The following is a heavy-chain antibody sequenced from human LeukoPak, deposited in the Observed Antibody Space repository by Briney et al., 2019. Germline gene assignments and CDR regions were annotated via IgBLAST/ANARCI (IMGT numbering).Heavy chain of an antibody. CDR1: GFTLSGHY. CDR3: ASVYSSTWSGAFLDY. Sequence: GGSLRLSCAASGFTLSGHYMDWVRHAPGRGLEWVGRIRKKANSHTTEYAASVKGRFIISRDDSKTSLYLQMRSLKTEDAAVYYCASVYSSTWSGAFLDYWGRGTRVTVSS. V-gene: IGHV3-72*01. D-gene: IGHD6-13*01. CDR2: IRKKANSHTT. J-gene: IGHJ4*02.